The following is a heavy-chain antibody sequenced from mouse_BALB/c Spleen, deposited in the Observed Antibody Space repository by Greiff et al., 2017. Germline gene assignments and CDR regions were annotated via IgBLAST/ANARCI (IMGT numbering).Heavy chain of an antibody. CDR2: IYPGDGDT. D-gene: IGHD1-2*01. CDR1: GYAFSSYW. V-gene: IGHV1-80*01. Sequence: VQLQQSGAELVRPGSSVKISCKASGYAFSSYWMNWVKQRPGQGLEWIGQIYPGDGDTNYNGKFKGKATLTADKSSSTAYMQLSSLTSEDSAVYFCARSGVTTATGYWGQGTLVTVSA. CDR3: ARSGVTTATGY. J-gene: IGHJ3*02.